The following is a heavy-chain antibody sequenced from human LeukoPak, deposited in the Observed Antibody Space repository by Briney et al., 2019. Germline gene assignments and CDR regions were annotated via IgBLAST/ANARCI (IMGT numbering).Heavy chain of an antibody. J-gene: IGHJ4*02. CDR3: GKGANEDVWGSFRPPDDF. D-gene: IGHD3-16*02. CDR2: ISTDGSNE. V-gene: IGHV3-30*18. Sequence: PGGSLRLSCAASGLTFTDFGMHWVRQAPGKGLEWVAFISTDGSNEYYADSVKGRFTISRDNSKNTVYLQMSSLRVEDTALYYCGKGANEDVWGSFRPPDDFWGQGTLVTVSS. CDR1: GLTFTDFG.